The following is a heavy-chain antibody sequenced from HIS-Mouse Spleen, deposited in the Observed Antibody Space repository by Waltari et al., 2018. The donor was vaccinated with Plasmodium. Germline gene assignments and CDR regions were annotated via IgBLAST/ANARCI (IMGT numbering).Heavy chain of an antibody. J-gene: IGHJ4*02. V-gene: IGHV4-31*03. CDR3: ARSIAATVTFYFDY. D-gene: IGHD6-13*01. Sequence: QVQLQESGPGLVKPSQTLSLTCTVSGGSISSGGYYWSWIRQHPGKGLEWIGYIYYSGRPYYNPSLKSRVTISVDTSKNQFSLKLSSVTAADTAVYYCARSIAATVTFYFDYWGQGTLVTVSS. CDR1: GGSISSGGYY. CDR2: IYYSGRP.